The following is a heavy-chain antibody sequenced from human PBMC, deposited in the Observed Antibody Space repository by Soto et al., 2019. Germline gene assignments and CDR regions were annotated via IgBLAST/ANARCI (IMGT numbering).Heavy chain of an antibody. CDR3: GRDYYGSWSYSFGRFEP. CDR1: GFSLSPSGVG. J-gene: IGHJ5*02. CDR2: IYWDDDK. V-gene: IGHV2-5*02. Sequence: QITLKESGPTLVKPTQTLTLTCTFSGFSLSPSGVGVGWIRQPPGKALEWLALIYWDDDKRYSPSLKSRLTITKDTSKNQVVLTLSNMDPVDTDTYCCGRDYYGSWSYSFGRFEPWGQGTLGTGSS. D-gene: IGHD3-10*01.